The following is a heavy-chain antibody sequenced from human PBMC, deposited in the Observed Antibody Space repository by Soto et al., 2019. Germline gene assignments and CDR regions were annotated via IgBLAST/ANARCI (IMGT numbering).Heavy chain of an antibody. D-gene: IGHD2-2*01. CDR3: ARLHCDSPNCVPLDP. J-gene: IGHJ5*02. CDR2: IYYSGTS. CDR1: GGSISDDTYY. V-gene: IGHV4-39*01. Sequence: QLQLQESGPGLVKPSETLSLTCTVTGGSISDDTYYWGWIRQPPGKGLEWIGSIYYSGTSSYNPSLKSRFTMSVDTSKKQLSLRLSSVTAADTAVYYCARLHCDSPNCVPLDPWGQGTLVTVSS.